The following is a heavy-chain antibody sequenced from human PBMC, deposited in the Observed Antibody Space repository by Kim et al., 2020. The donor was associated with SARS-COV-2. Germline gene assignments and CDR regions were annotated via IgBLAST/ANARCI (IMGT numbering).Heavy chain of an antibody. CDR3: AKTHSSGWSFDY. CDR1: GFTFSSYD. V-gene: IGHV3-23*01. Sequence: GGSLRLSCAASGFTFSSYDMSWVRQAPGKGLDWVSIMSGSGVTTYDADSVKGRFTISRDNSKNTLYLQLNSLRAEDTSIYYCAKTHSSGWSFDYWGQGTLVTVSS. CDR2: MSGSGVTT. D-gene: IGHD6-19*01. J-gene: IGHJ4*02.